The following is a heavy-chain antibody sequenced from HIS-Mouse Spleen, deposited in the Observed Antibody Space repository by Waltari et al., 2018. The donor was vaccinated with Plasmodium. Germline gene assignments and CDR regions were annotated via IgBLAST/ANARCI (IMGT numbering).Heavy chain of an antibody. Sequence: QVQLVQSGAEVKKPGASVKVSCKASGYTFTGYYMHWVRPAPGQGLEWMGWINPNRGGTNYAQKFQGRVTMTRDTSISTAYMELSRLRSDDTAVYYCARVLGYKAAAGTFVEYFQHWGQGTLVTVSS. D-gene: IGHD6-13*01. CDR1: GYTFTGYY. V-gene: IGHV1-2*02. J-gene: IGHJ1*01. CDR2: INPNRGGT. CDR3: ARVLGYKAAAGTFVEYFQH.